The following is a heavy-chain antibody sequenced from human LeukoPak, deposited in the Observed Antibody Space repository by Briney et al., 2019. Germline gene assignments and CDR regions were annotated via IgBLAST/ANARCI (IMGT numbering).Heavy chain of an antibody. Sequence: SETLSLTCTFSGGSITSYYWSWIRQPAGKGLEWIGRIHTSGSTNYNPSLKSRVTMSVDTSKNQFSLKLSSVTAADTAVYYCARDRYYYDSSGYYYFDYWGQGALVTVSS. V-gene: IGHV4-4*07. J-gene: IGHJ4*02. CDR2: IHTSGST. CDR3: ARDRYYYDSSGYYYFDY. D-gene: IGHD3-22*01. CDR1: GGSITSYY.